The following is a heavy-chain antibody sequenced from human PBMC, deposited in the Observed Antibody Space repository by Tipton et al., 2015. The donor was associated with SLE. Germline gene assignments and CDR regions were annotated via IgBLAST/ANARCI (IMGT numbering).Heavy chain of an antibody. D-gene: IGHD6-25*01. CDR2: MYFSGNT. J-gene: IGHJ4*02. CDR1: GGSISESTYS. CDR3: ARDGDGSDY. V-gene: IGHV4-39*07. Sequence: TLSLTCTVSGGSISESTYSWDWIRQAPGKGLEWIGSMYFSGNTYYNPFLRSRVTISADTSKNQFSLKLTSVTAADTAVYYCARDGDGSDYWGQGTLATVSS.